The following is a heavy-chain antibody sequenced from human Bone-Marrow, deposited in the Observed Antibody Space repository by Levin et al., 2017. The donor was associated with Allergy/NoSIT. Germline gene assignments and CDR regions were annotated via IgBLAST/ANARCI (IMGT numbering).Heavy chain of an antibody. CDR3: ATAFGRGAS. V-gene: IGHV3-7*01. CDR2: IKQDGSET. D-gene: IGHD1-26*01. CDR1: GFTFSSSW. J-gene: IGHJ5*02. Sequence: GESLKISCAASGFTFSSSWMTWVRQAPGKGLEWVANIKQDGSETHYVDSVKGRFTISRDNAKNSVFLQMDSLRADDTAMYYCATAFGRGASWGQGTLITVSS.